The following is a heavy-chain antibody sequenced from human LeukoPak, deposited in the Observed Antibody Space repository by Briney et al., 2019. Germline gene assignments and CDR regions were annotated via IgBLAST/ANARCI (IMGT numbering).Heavy chain of an antibody. J-gene: IGHJ3*02. V-gene: IGHV4-59*08. Sequence: PSETLSLTCTVSGGSISSYYWSWIRQPPGKGLEWIGYIYYSGSTNYNPSLKSRVTISVDTSKNQFSLKLSSVTAADTAVYYCARQAGAYDFWSGLGGAFDIWGQGTMVTVSS. CDR3: ARQAGAYDFWSGLGGAFDI. CDR2: IYYSGST. D-gene: IGHD3-3*01. CDR1: GGSISSYY.